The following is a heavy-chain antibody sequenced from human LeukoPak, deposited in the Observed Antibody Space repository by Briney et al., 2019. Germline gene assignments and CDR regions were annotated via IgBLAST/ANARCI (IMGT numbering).Heavy chain of an antibody. Sequence: ASVKVSCKVSGYTLTELSMHWVRQAPGKGLEWMGGFDPEDGETIYAQKFQGRVTMTEDTSTDTAYMELSSPRSEDTAVYYCATPLPQNYYYGMDVWGQGTTVTVSS. J-gene: IGHJ6*02. CDR3: ATPLPQNYYYGMDV. V-gene: IGHV1-24*01. CDR2: FDPEDGET. CDR1: GYTLTELS.